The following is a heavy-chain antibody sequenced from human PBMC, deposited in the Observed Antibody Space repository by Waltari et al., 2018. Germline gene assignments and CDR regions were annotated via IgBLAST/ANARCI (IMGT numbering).Heavy chain of an antibody. D-gene: IGHD3-16*01. CDR2: ISGSGGNT. J-gene: IGHJ4*02. Sequence: EAHLLESGGGLVQPGGSLRLSCAASGFTFSSYIMSWVRQTPGKGLEWVSGISGSGGNTYYTDSVKGRFTISRDNSKNTLYLQMNSLRAEDTAVYYCSKGWGDFWGQGTLVTVSS. CDR1: GFTFSSYI. V-gene: IGHV3-23*01. CDR3: SKGWGDF.